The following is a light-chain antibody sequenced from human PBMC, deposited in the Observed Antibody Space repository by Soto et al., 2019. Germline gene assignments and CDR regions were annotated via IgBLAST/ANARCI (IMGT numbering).Light chain of an antibody. CDR3: SSYTSSSTVV. CDR1: SSDVGGYNY. Sequence: QSVLTQPASVSGSPGQSITISCTGTSSDVGGYNYVSWYQQHPGKAPKLMIYEVSNRPSGVSNRFSGSKSGNTASLTISGRQAEDEADYYCSSYTSSSTVVFGGGPKLTVL. CDR2: EVS. J-gene: IGLJ2*01. V-gene: IGLV2-14*01.